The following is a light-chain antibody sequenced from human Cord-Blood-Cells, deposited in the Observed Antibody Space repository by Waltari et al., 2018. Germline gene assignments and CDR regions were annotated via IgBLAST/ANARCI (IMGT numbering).Light chain of an antibody. V-gene: IGLV2-23*01. CDR2: EGS. J-gene: IGLJ3*02. CDR1: SSDVGSYNL. Sequence: QSALTQPASVSGSPGQSITISCTGTSSDVGSYNLVSWCQQHPGKAPKLMIYEGSEQPSGVSDRFSGCKSGNTASLTISGLQAEDEADYYCCSYAGSSTWVFGGGTKLTVL. CDR3: CSYAGSSTWV.